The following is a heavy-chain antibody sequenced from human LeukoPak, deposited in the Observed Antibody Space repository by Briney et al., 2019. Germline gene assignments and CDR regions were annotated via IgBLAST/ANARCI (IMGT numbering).Heavy chain of an antibody. Sequence: SETLSLTCAVYGGSFSGYYWSWIRQPPGKGLEWIGEINHSGSTNYNPSLKSRVTISVDTSKNQFSLKLSSVTAADTAVYYCARGLSEQLATPPCSQGTLVTVSS. CDR3: ARGLSEQLATPP. CDR2: INHSGST. J-gene: IGHJ5*02. CDR1: GGSFSGYY. D-gene: IGHD6-6*01. V-gene: IGHV4-34*01.